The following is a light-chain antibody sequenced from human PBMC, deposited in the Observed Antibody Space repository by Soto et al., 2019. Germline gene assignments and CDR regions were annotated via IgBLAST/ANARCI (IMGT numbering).Light chain of an antibody. CDR3: QQRSDCPST. CDR1: QSVSRY. Sequence: DIVLTQSPATLSESPGERVTLSCRASQSVSRYLAWYQQKPGQAPRLLIYDASNRATGIPARFSGSGSGTDFTLTISSLEPEDFAVYYCQQRSDCPSTFGGGTKVEI. CDR2: DAS. V-gene: IGKV3-11*01. J-gene: IGKJ4*01.